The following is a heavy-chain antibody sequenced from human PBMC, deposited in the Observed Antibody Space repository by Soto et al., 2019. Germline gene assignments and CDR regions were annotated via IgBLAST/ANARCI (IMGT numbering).Heavy chain of an antibody. CDR1: GISFSTYW. Sequence: PGGSLRLSCAASGISFSTYWMSWVRQVPGKGLEWVANMNQDGSKKYYVDSVKGRFTISRDNAKNSLYLQMDSLRAEDTAVYYCARKNYYDRSDYKYFFDFWGQGALVIVSS. CDR3: ARKNYYDRSDYKYFFDF. D-gene: IGHD3-22*01. V-gene: IGHV3-7*05. J-gene: IGHJ4*02. CDR2: MNQDGSKK.